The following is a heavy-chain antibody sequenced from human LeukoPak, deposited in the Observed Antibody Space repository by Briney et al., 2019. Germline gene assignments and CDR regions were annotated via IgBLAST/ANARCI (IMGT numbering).Heavy chain of an antibody. CDR1: GYTFTAHF. Sequence: ASVKVSCKASGYTFTAHFIHWVRQAPGQGLEWMGWINPNSGGTNHAQKFQGTVTMTRDTSISVAYMELSSLTSDDTAVYYCAKNLASWGQGTLVTVSS. CDR3: AKNLAS. D-gene: IGHD3-3*02. CDR2: INPNSGGT. J-gene: IGHJ5*02. V-gene: IGHV1-2*02.